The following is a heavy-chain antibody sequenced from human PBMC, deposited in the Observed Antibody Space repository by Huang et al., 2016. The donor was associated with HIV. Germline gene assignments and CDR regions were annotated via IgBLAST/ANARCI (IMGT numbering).Heavy chain of an antibody. CDR1: GFIFNIYS. CDR2: ISSGSTTV. V-gene: IGHV3-48*01. Sequence: EVQLVESGGDLVQPGGSLRLSCAASGFIFNIYSMNWVRQAPGKGLEWVAYISSGSTTVYYPDSVKGRFTISRDNAKNSLYLQMNSLRAEDTAVYYCARDGLRGRLMTRSLDYWGQGTLVTVSS. CDR3: ARDGLRGRLMTRSLDY. J-gene: IGHJ4*02. D-gene: IGHD3-10*01.